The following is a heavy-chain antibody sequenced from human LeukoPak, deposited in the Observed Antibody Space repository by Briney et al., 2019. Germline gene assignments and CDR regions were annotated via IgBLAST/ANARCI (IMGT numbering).Heavy chain of an antibody. V-gene: IGHV4-59*01. D-gene: IGHD5-12*01. CDR2: IHSSGRT. CDR3: VRGGGYLPDY. CDR1: GVSSSSYY. J-gene: IGHJ4*02. Sequence: PSETLSLTCTVSGVSSSSYYWSWIRQPPGKTLEWIGYIHSSGRTNYNPSLKSRVTMSVDTSKNQFSLKLSSVTAADTAVYYCVRGGGYLPDYWGQGTLVTVSS.